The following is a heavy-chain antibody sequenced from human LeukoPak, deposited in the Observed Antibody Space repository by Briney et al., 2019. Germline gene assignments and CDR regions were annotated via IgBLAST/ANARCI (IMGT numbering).Heavy chain of an antibody. J-gene: IGHJ6*03. CDR3: AITYYYDSSGYSHYYYYMDV. D-gene: IGHD3-22*01. Sequence: RGESLKISCKGSGFSFTSYWIGWVRQMPGKGLEWMGIIYPGDSDTRYSPSFQGQVTISADKSISTAYLQWSSLKASDTAMYYCAITYYYDSSGYSHYYYYMDVWGKGTTVTVSS. CDR1: GFSFTSYW. CDR2: IYPGDSDT. V-gene: IGHV5-51*01.